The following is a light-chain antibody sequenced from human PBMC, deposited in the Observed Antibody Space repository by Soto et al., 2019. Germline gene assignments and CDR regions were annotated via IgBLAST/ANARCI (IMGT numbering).Light chain of an antibody. CDR1: SSNIGNNY. CDR3: AAWDDSLSGSYV. V-gene: IGLV1-47*01. Sequence: QSALTQPPSASGTPGQRVTVSCSGSSSNIGNNYVFWYQHLPGTAPKLLIYRNDQRPSGVSDRFSGSKSGTSASLAISGLRSEDEADYYCAAWDDSLSGSYVFGTGTKLTVL. J-gene: IGLJ1*01. CDR2: RND.